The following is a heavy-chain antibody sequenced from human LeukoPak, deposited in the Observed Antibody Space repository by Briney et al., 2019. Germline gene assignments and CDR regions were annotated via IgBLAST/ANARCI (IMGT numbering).Heavy chain of an antibody. J-gene: IGHJ5*02. CDR2: IYTSGST. V-gene: IGHV4-4*07. CDR1: GGSISSYY. D-gene: IGHD2-2*02. Sequence: SETLSLTCTVSGGSISSYYWSWIRQPAGNGLEWIGRIYTSGSTNYNPSLKSRVTMSVDTSKNQFSLKLSSVTAADTAVYYCARDRCSSTSCYINWFDPWGQGTLVTVSS. CDR3: ARDRCSSTSCYINWFDP.